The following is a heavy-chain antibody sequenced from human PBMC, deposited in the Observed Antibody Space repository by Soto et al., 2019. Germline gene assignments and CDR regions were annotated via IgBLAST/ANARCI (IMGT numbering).Heavy chain of an antibody. CDR2: ITPTSRFI. J-gene: IGHJ6*02. CDR1: GFTFSTYT. V-gene: IGHV3-21*01. Sequence: PGGSLRLSCAASGFTFSTYTMNWVRRASGKGLEWVSSITPTSRFIYYADSVRGRFTISRDDAESSLYLHTNSLRAEDTAVYYCTRTPPAPPGRRDYFSGMDVWGQGTTVTVSS. D-gene: IGHD6-13*01. CDR3: TRTPPAPPGRRDYFSGMDV.